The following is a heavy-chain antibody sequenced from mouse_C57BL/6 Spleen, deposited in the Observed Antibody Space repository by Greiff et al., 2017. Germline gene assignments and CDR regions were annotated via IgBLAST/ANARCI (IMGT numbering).Heavy chain of an antibody. J-gene: IGHJ4*01. Sequence: VKLQESGAELVKPGASVKISCKASGYAFSSYWMNWVKQRPGKGLEWIGQIYPGDGDTNYNGKFKGKATLTADKSSSTAYMQLSSLTSEDSAVYFCARDGAFSDYYGSLYAMDYWGQGTSVTVSS. CDR2: IYPGDGDT. D-gene: IGHD1-1*01. CDR3: ARDGAFSDYYGSLYAMDY. V-gene: IGHV1-80*01. CDR1: GYAFSSYW.